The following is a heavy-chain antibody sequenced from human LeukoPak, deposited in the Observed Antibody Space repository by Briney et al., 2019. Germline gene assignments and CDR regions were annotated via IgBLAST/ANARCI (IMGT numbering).Heavy chain of an antibody. CDR2: ISSSSSYI. CDR1: GFTFSSYS. Sequence: GGSLRLSCAASGFTFSSYSMNWVRQAPGKGLEWVSSISSSSSYIYYADSVKGRFTISGDNAKNSLYLQMNSLRAEDTAVYYCARDPFDYDSSGYYRINTNFDYWGQGTLVTVSS. J-gene: IGHJ4*02. D-gene: IGHD3-22*01. V-gene: IGHV3-21*01. CDR3: ARDPFDYDSSGYYRINTNFDY.